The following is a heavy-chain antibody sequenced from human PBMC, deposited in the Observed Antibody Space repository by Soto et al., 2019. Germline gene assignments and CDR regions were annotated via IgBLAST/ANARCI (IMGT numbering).Heavy chain of an antibody. V-gene: IGHV3-23*01. J-gene: IGHJ3*02. CDR3: AKDVIYYDSSGYYYWNAFDI. CDR2: ISGSGGST. D-gene: IGHD3-22*01. Sequence: GGSLRLSCAASGFTFSSYAMSWVRQAPGKGLEWVSAISGSGGSTYYADSVKGRFTISRDNSKNTLYLQMNSLRAEDTAVLYCAKDVIYYDSSGYYYWNAFDIWGQGTMVTVSS. CDR1: GFTFSSYA.